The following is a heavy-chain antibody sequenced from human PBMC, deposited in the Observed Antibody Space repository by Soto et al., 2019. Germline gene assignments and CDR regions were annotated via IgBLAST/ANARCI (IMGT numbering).Heavy chain of an antibody. J-gene: IGHJ4*02. Sequence: EVLLVESGGGLVQPGRSLRLSCAVSGFNFGNYAMHWVRQAPGKGLEWVAAINWNSDKVAYAGSVLGRFTIFRDSAKNTLHLQLNDLTTEDTAFYYCAKDKGGTPYYIDSWGQGILVTVSS. V-gene: IGHV3-9*01. CDR1: GFNFGNYA. CDR2: INWNSDKV. CDR3: AKDKGGTPYYIDS. D-gene: IGHD6-25*01.